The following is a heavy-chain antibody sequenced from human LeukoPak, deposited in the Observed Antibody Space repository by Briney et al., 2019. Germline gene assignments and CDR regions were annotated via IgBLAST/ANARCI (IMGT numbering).Heavy chain of an antibody. CDR2: ISGSGANT. Sequence: PGGSLRLSCAASGFTFSSYAMNWVRQAPGKGLEWVSAISGSGANTYYADSVKGRFTISRDNSKNTLYLQMNSLRAEDTAVYYCAKDLLELGIFDYWGQGTLVTVSS. J-gene: IGHJ4*02. V-gene: IGHV3-23*01. CDR3: AKDLLELGIFDY. D-gene: IGHD1-7*01. CDR1: GFTFSSYA.